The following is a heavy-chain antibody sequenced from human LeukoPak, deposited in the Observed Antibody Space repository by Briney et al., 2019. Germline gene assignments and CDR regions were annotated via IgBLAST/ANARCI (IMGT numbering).Heavy chain of an antibody. CDR3: ARNLIPEQLVLSS. CDR2: IYYTGST. V-gene: IGHV4-59*01. D-gene: IGHD6-13*01. CDR1: GGSISNYY. Sequence: SETLSLTCTVSGGSISNYYWNWIRQPPGKGLEWIGYIYYTGSTNYNPSLKSRVTMSVDTSRNQFSLNLKSVTPEDTAVYYCARNLIPEQLVLSSWGQGTLVTVSS. J-gene: IGHJ5*02.